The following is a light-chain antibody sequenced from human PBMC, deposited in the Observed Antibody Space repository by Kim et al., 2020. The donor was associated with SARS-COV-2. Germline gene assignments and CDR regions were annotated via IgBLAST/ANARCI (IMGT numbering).Light chain of an antibody. V-gene: IGLV1-51*01. Sequence: GHKVTVTSYGRSAKVTNKYQSWYQQLPATAPKLLIYTKDQRPSGMPDRFAGSKSGTSATLGITGLQTADEGDYYCGTWDTSLGAGVFGTGTKVTVL. CDR2: TKD. CDR1: SAKVTNKY. CDR3: GTWDTSLGAGV. J-gene: IGLJ1*01.